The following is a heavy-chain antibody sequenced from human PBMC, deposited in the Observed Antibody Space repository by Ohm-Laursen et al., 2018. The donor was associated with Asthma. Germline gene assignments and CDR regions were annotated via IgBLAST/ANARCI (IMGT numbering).Heavy chain of an antibody. CDR2: GGSYYDGGLK. D-gene: IGHD3/OR15-3a*01. CDR1: GFTFRSYA. CDR3: ATWTGNYPLDV. J-gene: IGHJ6*02. Sequence: SLRLSCAASGFTFRSYAMHWVRQAPGKGLEWVAVGGSYYDGGLKYYADSVDGRFTISRDNSKNTLYLLLNSLRADDTAVYYCATWTGNYPLDVWGQGTKVTVSS. V-gene: IGHV3-30-3*01.